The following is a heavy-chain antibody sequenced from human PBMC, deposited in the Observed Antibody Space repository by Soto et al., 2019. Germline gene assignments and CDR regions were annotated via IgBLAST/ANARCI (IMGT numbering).Heavy chain of an antibody. CDR2: IIPIFGTA. Sequence: ASVKVSCKASGGTFSSYAISWVRQAPGQGLEWMGGIIPIFGTANYAQKFQGRVTITADESTSTAYMELSSLRSEDTAVYYCAREPSHLYYDFWSGYYTGTWTGYGMDVWGQGTTVTVSS. J-gene: IGHJ6*02. CDR1: GGTFSSYA. V-gene: IGHV1-69*13. CDR3: AREPSHLYYDFWSGYYTGTWTGYGMDV. D-gene: IGHD3-3*01.